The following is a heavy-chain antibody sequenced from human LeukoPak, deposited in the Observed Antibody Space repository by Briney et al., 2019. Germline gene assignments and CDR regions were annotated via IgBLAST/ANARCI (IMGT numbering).Heavy chain of an antibody. Sequence: ASVKVSRKASGYTFTGYYMHWVRQAPGQGLEWMGWINPNSGGTNYAQKFQGRVTMTRDTSISTAYMELSRLRSDDTAVYYCARGGKDIVVVPAAPFDYWGQGTLVTVSS. CDR2: INPNSGGT. J-gene: IGHJ4*02. V-gene: IGHV1-2*02. CDR3: ARGGKDIVVVPAAPFDY. D-gene: IGHD2-2*01. CDR1: GYTFTGYY.